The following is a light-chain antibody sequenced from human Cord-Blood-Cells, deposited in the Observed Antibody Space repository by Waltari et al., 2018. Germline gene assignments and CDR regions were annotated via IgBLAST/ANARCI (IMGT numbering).Light chain of an antibody. J-gene: IGKJ1*01. CDR3: QQYYSTRT. CDR2: WAS. V-gene: IGKV4-1*01. CDR1: QSVLYSSNNKNY. Sequence: DIVMTQSPDSLAVSLGERPTINCKSSQSVLYSSNNKNYLAWYQQTPGQAPKLLIYWASTRESGVPDRFSGSGSGTDFTLTISSLQAEDVAVYYCQQYYSTRTFGEGTKVEIK.